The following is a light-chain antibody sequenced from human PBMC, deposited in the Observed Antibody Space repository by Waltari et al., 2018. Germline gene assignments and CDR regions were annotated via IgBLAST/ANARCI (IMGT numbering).Light chain of an antibody. CDR1: NKW. CDR3: QQYYSTPYT. CDR2: WAS. Sequence: NKWLAWYQQKPGQSPKLLIYWASTRESGVPDRFSGSGSGADFTLTISTLQAEDVAVYYCQQYYSTPYTFGQGTRLEIK. V-gene: IGKV4-1*01. J-gene: IGKJ2*01.